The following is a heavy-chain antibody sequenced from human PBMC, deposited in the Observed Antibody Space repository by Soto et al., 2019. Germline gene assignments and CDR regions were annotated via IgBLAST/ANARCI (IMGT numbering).Heavy chain of an antibody. CDR2: ISWNSGSI. D-gene: IGHD4-17*01. J-gene: IGHJ4*02. Sequence: GGSLRLSCAASGFTFDDYAMHWVRQAPGKGLEWVSGISWNSGSIGYADSVKGRFTISSDNAKNSLYLQMNSLRAEDTALYYCAKDMGLLDYGDYDPYFDYWGQGTLVTVSS. V-gene: IGHV3-9*01. CDR3: AKDMGLLDYGDYDPYFDY. CDR1: GFTFDDYA.